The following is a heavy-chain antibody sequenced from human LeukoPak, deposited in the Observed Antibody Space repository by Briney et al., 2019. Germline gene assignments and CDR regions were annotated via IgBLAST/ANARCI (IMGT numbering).Heavy chain of an antibody. CDR2: TVPIFGTG. Sequence: SVKVSCKASGGTFNNYVINWVRQAPGQGLEWMGRTVPIFGTGNYAQKFQGRVTFTTDESTSTAYMELSSLRSDDTAVYYCARGVEYSGYDPPNWYYYYMDVWGKGTTVTVSS. CDR3: ARGVEYSGYDPPNWYYYYMDV. D-gene: IGHD5-12*01. V-gene: IGHV1-69*05. J-gene: IGHJ6*03. CDR1: GGTFNNYV.